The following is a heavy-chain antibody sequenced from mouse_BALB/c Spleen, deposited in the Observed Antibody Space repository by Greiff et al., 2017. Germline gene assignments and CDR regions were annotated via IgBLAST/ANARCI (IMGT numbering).Heavy chain of an antibody. V-gene: IGHV5-6-5*01. J-gene: IGHJ4*01. CDR1: GFTFSSYA. CDR3: ARVYYGKRDDAMDY. D-gene: IGHD2-1*01. Sequence: EVKVVESGGGLVKPGGSLKLSCAASGFTFSSYAMSWVRQTPEKRLEWVASISSGGSTYYPDSVKGRFTISRDNARNILYLQMSSLRSEDTAMYYCARVYYGKRDDAMDYWGQGTSVTVSS. CDR2: ISSGGST.